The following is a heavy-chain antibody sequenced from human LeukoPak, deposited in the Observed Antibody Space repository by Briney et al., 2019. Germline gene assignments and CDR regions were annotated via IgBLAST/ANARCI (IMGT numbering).Heavy chain of an antibody. Sequence: KPGGSLRLSCSASGFTFCSYSMDWVRQAPGKGLGWVTSISSSSSYITYADSVKGRFTIYRDNAKNSLDLQMNSLRAEDTAVYYCAGKLEYSTIQHWGQGTLVTVSS. CDR2: ISSSSSYI. CDR1: GFTFCSYS. D-gene: IGHD6-6*01. CDR3: AGKLEYSTIQH. V-gene: IGHV3-21*01. J-gene: IGHJ1*01.